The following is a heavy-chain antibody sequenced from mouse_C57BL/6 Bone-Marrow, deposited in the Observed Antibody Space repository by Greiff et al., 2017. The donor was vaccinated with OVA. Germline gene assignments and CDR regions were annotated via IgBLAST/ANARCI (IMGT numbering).Heavy chain of an antibody. CDR1: GYTFTDYE. V-gene: IGHV1-15*01. CDR3: ARGYSNYYAMDY. D-gene: IGHD2-5*01. Sequence: VQLQQSGAELVRPGASVTLSCKASGYTFTDYEMHWVKQTPVHGLEWIGAIDPETGGSAYNQKFTGKAILTADKSSSTAYMELSSLTSEDSAVYYCARGYSNYYAMDYWGQGTSVTVSS. J-gene: IGHJ4*01. CDR2: IDPETGGS.